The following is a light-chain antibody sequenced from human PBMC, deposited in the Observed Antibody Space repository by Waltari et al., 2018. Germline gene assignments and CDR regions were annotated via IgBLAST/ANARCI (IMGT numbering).Light chain of an antibody. CDR1: QGISSY. Sequence: AIRLTQSPSSLSASTGDRVTITCRASQGISSYLAWYQQKPGNAPKLLIYAASTLQSGVPSRFRRSGAGTEFTLTISCLQSEDFATIYCQQYNSYPRTFGQGTKVEVK. CDR3: QQYNSYPRT. J-gene: IGKJ1*01. V-gene: IGKV1-8*01. CDR2: AAS.